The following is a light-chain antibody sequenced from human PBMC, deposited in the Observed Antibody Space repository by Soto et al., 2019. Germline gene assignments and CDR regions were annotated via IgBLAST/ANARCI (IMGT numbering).Light chain of an antibody. CDR1: SRGVGGYHY. V-gene: IGLV2-14*01. CDR2: DVS. CDR3: SAYTSRSTLFV. Sequence: QSALTQPASVSGSPGQSITISCTGTSRGVGGYHYVSWYQQHPGKAPKLMIYDVSNRPTGVSNRFSGSKSGNTASLTISGLQAEDEADYYCSAYTSRSTLFVFGTGTKLTVL. J-gene: IGLJ1*01.